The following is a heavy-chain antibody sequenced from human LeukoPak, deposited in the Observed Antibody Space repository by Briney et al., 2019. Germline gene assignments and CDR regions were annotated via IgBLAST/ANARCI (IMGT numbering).Heavy chain of an antibody. CDR1: GGTFNSFA. CDR3: AREGSSSPPGAFDI. CDR2: IIPIYPTT. V-gene: IGHV1-69*13. J-gene: IGHJ3*02. D-gene: IGHD6-13*01. Sequence: SVKVSCKASGGTFNSFALSWVRQAPGQRLEWMGGIIPIYPTTDYAQRFQGRVTISADESKGTVSLELSNLRSEDTAVYYCAREGSSSPPGAFDIWGQGTMVTVSS.